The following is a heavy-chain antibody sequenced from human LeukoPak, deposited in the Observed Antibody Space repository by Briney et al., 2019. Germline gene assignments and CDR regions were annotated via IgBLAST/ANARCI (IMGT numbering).Heavy chain of an antibody. CDR3: ARFMVRGGN. D-gene: IGHD3-10*01. V-gene: IGHV3-53*01. CDR2: IYRGGST. Sequence: PGGSLRLSCAVSGFSVSSNYMSGVRHAPGKGLEWVSVIYRGGSTYYADSVKGRFTISRDNSKNTLYLQMNSLRAEDTAVYYCARFMVRGGNWGQGTLVTVSS. J-gene: IGHJ4*02. CDR1: GFSVSSNY.